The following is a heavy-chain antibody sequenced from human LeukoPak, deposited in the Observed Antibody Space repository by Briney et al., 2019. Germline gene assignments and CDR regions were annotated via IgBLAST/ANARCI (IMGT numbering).Heavy chain of an antibody. D-gene: IGHD3-3*01. CDR1: GFTLSSYA. CDR2: ISGSGGST. Sequence: PGGALRLSCAASGFTLSSYAMSWVRQAPGKGLEWVSAISGSGGSTYYADSVKGRFTISRDNSKNTLYLQMNSLRAEDTAVYYCAKDPTVGRITIFGVAFDYWGQGTLVTVSS. V-gene: IGHV3-23*01. CDR3: AKDPTVGRITIFGVAFDY. J-gene: IGHJ4*02.